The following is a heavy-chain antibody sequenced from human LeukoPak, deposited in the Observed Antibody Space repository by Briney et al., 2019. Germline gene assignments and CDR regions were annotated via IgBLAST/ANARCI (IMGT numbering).Heavy chain of an antibody. CDR1: GFTFGSYA. CDR3: AKAPVTTCSGAYCYPFDY. J-gene: IGHJ4*02. V-gene: IGHV3-30*14. D-gene: IGHD2-15*01. Sequence: GGSLRLSCAASGFTFGSYAMHWVRQAPGKGLEWVAVISYDGSNKYYADSVKGRFTISRDNSKNTLYLQMNSLRAEDTAVYYCAKAPVTTCSGAYCYPFDYWSQGTLVTVSS. CDR2: ISYDGSNK.